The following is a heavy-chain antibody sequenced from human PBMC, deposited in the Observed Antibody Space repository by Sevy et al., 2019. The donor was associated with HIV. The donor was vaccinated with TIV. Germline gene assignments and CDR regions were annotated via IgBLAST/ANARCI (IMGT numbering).Heavy chain of an antibody. J-gene: IGHJ4*02. D-gene: IGHD3-22*01. CDR1: GFTFSNYA. CDR3: ARKYDSSGYFDY. V-gene: IGHV3-23*01. Sequence: GGSLRLSCAASGFTFSNYAMNWVRQAPGKGLDWVSGISGSGGSGDKTNYADSVKGRFTISRDDSKNSPYLQLNSLRAEDTAIYYCARKYDSSGYFDYWGQGTLVTVSS. CDR2: ISGSGGSGDKT.